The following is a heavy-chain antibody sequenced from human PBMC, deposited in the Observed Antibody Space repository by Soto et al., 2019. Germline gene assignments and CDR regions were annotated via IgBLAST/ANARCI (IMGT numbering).Heavy chain of an antibody. CDR1: GGSISSSNW. CDR2: IYHSGST. CDR3: AVLGRDSSSSVLAYYFDY. D-gene: IGHD6-6*01. J-gene: IGHJ4*02. V-gene: IGHV4-4*02. Sequence: PSETLSLTCAVSGGSISSSNWWSWVRQPPGKGLEWIGEIYHSGSTNYNPSLKSRVTISVDKSKNQFSLKLSSVTAADTAVYYCAVLGRDSSSSVLAYYFDYWGQGTLVTVSS.